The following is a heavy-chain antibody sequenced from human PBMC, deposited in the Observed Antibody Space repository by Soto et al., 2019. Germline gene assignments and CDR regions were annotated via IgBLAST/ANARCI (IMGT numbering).Heavy chain of an antibody. CDR3: ASDLYMDTAMVSGSNWFDP. V-gene: IGHV1-69*01. CDR2: FIPIFGTA. D-gene: IGHD5-18*01. CDR1: GGTFSSYA. J-gene: IGHJ5*02. Sequence: QVQLVQSGAEVKKPVASVKVSCKASGGTFSSYAISWVRQAPGQGLEWMGGFIPIFGTANYAQKFQGRVTITADESKSTAYMELSSLRSEDTALYYCASDLYMDTAMVSGSNWFDPWGQGTLVTVAS.